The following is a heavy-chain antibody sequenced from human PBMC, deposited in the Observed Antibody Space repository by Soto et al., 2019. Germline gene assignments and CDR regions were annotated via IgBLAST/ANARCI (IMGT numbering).Heavy chain of an antibody. CDR3: ARDGLGTARDFRRADYYYYGMDV. Sequence: GASVKVSCKASGGTFSSYAISWVRQAPGQGLEWMGGIIPIFGTANYAQKFQGRVTITADESTSTAYMELSSLRSEDTAVYYCARDGLGTARDFRRADYYYYGMDVWGQGTTVTVSS. CDR2: IIPIFGTA. J-gene: IGHJ6*02. D-gene: IGHD6-6*01. V-gene: IGHV1-69*13. CDR1: GGTFSSYA.